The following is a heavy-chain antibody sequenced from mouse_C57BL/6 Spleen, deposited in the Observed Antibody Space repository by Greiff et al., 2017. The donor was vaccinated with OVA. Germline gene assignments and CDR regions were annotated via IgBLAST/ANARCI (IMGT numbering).Heavy chain of an antibody. CDR2: IDPSDSET. Sequence: QVQLQQPGAELVRPGSSVKLSCKASGYTFTSSWMHWVKQRPIQGLEWIGNIDPSDSETHYNQKFKDKATLTVDKSSSTAYMQLSSLTSEDSAVYYCARGITTNFDYWGQGTTLTVSS. CDR3: ARGITTNFDY. CDR1: GYTFTSSW. J-gene: IGHJ2*01. D-gene: IGHD1-1*01. V-gene: IGHV1-52*01.